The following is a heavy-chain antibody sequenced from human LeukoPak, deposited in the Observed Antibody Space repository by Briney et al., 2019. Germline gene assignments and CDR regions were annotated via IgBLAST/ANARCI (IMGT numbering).Heavy chain of an antibody. CDR2: TSSDLNVK. D-gene: IGHD3-10*01. CDR3: AREGYYGSGSPPSLYFDY. Sequence: GGSLRLSCAASGFTFRNYVIHWVRQAPGKGLGWVAVTSSDLNVKLYADSVKGRFTISRDNSRSTLYLQMNSLRPEDTAIYYCAREGYYGSGSPPSLYFDYWGQGTLVTVSS. CDR1: GFTFRNYV. J-gene: IGHJ4*02. V-gene: IGHV3-30-3*01.